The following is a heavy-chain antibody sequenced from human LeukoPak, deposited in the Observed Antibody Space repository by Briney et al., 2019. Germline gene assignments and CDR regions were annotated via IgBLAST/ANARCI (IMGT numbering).Heavy chain of an antibody. CDR1: GFTFSSYA. J-gene: IGHJ5*01. D-gene: IGHD3-9*01. CDR2: ISASGVTT. Sequence: GGSLRLSCAASGFTFSSYAMSWVRQAPGKGLEWVSGISASGVTTYYADSVKGRFTISRDDSKNTLYLQMSTLRAEDTAVYYCAKRSEVSRYFDSWGQGTLVAVSP. CDR3: AKRSEVSRYFDS. V-gene: IGHV3-23*01.